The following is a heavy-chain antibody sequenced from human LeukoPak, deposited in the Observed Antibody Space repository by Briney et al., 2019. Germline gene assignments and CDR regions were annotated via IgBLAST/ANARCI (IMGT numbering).Heavy chain of an antibody. V-gene: IGHV4-59*01. Sequence: KPSVTLSLTCTVSGGSISSYYWSWIRQPPGKGLEWIGYIYYSGSTNYNPSLKSRVTISVDTSKNQFSLKLSSVTAADTAVYYCARDSQRDDAFDIWGQGTMVTVSS. CDR3: ARDSQRDDAFDI. CDR2: IYYSGST. J-gene: IGHJ3*02. CDR1: GGSISSYY.